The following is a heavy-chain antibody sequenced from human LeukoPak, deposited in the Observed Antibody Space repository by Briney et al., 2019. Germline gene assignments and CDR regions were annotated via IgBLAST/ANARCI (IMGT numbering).Heavy chain of an antibody. D-gene: IGHD6-19*01. J-gene: IGHJ4*02. CDR2: IHYSGTS. CDR1: GGSISNTHYY. Sequence: SETLSLTCTVSGGSISNTHYYWGWIRQPPGKGLEWIGNIHYSGTSFYNPSLKSRVAISVDTSKNQFSLTVNSVTAADTAVYFCARVGSGWPFDYWGQGTLVTVSS. CDR3: ARVGSGWPFDY. V-gene: IGHV4-39*07.